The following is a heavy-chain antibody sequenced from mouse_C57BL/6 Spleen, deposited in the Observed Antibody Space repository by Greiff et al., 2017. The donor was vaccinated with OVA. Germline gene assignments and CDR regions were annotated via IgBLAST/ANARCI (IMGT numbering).Heavy chain of an antibody. D-gene: IGHD1-1*01. J-gene: IGHJ3*01. CDR3: TTPSYYGSSYTWFAY. CDR1: GFNIKDYY. V-gene: IGHV14-1*01. Sequence: VHVKQSGAELVRPGASVKLSCTASGFNIKDYYMHWVKQRPEQGLEWIGRIDPEDGDTEYAPKFQGKATMTADTSSNTAYLQLSSLTSEDTAVYYCTTPSYYGSSYTWFAYWGQGTLVTVSA. CDR2: IDPEDGDT.